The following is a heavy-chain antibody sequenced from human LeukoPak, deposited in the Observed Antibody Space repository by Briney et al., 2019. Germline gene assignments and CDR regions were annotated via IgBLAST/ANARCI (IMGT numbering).Heavy chain of an antibody. Sequence: GGSLRLSCAASGFSLSGYWMTWVRQAPGKGLEWVANINRDGSQKNHVDSVQGRFTISRDNSKNTVYLQMNSLKTEDTAMYYCARPSPPGDGYNPCDYWGPGALVVVSS. V-gene: IGHV3-7*01. CDR1: GFSLSGYW. J-gene: IGHJ4*02. CDR2: INRDGSQK. CDR3: ARPSPPGDGYNPCDY. D-gene: IGHD5-24*01.